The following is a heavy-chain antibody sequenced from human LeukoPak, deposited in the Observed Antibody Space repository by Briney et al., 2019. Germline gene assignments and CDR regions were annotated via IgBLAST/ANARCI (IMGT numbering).Heavy chain of an antibody. CDR1: GYTFTGYY. CDR3: ARAHGRGQQLVFDY. CDR2: INPNSGGT. V-gene: IGHV1-2*02. Sequence: VASVKVSCKASGYTFTGYYMHWVRQAPGQGLEWMGWINPNSGGTNYAQKFQGRVTMTRDTSISTAYMELSRLRSDDTAVYYCARAHGRGQQLVFDYWGQGTLVTVSS. D-gene: IGHD6-13*01. J-gene: IGHJ4*02.